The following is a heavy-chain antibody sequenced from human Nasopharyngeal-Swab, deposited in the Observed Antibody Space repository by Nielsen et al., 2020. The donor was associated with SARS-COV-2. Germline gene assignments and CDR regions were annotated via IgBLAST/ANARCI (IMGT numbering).Heavy chain of an antibody. Sequence: SLKISCAASGFTFDDYAMHWVRQAPGKGLEWVSGISWNSGSIGYADSVKGRFTISRDNAKNSLYLQMNSLRAEDTASYYCAKDMRYSSSWSFDMDVWGQGTTVTVSS. D-gene: IGHD6-13*01. CDR2: ISWNSGSI. CDR3: AKDMRYSSSWSFDMDV. V-gene: IGHV3-9*01. CDR1: GFTFDDYA. J-gene: IGHJ6*02.